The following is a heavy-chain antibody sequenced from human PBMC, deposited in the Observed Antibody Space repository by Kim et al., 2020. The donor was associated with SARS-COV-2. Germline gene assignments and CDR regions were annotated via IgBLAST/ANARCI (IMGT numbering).Heavy chain of an antibody. Sequence: YNCNTNYAQKLQGRVTMTTATSTSTAYMELRSLRSDDTAVYYCSRDYGDYWGQGTLVTVSS. CDR2: YNCNT. CDR3: SRDYGDY. D-gene: IGHD4-17*01. V-gene: IGHV1-18*01. J-gene: IGHJ4*02.